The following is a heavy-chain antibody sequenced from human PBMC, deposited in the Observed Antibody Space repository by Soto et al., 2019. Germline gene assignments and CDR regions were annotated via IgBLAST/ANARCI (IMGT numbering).Heavy chain of an antibody. CDR1: GYTLTELS. Sequence: ASVKVSCKVSGYTLTELSMHWVRQAPGKGLEWMGGFDPEDGETIYAQKFQGRVTMTEDTSTDTAYMELSSLRSEDTAVYYCATDRNYYDSSGYYYFDYWGQGTLVTVSS. J-gene: IGHJ4*02. D-gene: IGHD3-22*01. V-gene: IGHV1-24*01. CDR3: ATDRNYYDSSGYYYFDY. CDR2: FDPEDGET.